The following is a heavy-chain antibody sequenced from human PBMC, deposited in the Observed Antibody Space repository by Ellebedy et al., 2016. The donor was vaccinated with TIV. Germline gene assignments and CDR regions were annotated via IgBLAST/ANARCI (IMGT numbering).Heavy chain of an antibody. CDR3: ARGSTSYDSTDYFFNY. J-gene: IGHJ4*02. CDR2: IYYYGGST. V-gene: IGHV4-61*01. D-gene: IGHD3-22*01. CDR1: GGSVSSGSYY. Sequence: SETLSLTCSVSGGSVSSGSYYWTWIRQPPGKGLEWIGYIYYYGGSTNYNPPLRSRITISVDTSKNQFPLKLSSVTAADTAVYYCARGSTSYDSTDYFFNYWGRGTLLTVSS.